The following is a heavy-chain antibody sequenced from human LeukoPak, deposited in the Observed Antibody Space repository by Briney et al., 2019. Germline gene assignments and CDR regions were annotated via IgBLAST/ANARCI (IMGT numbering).Heavy chain of an antibody. CDR2: IYYSGST. CDR1: GGSFSGYY. Sequence: TSSETLSLTCAVYGGSFSGYYWSWVRQPPGKGLEWIGYIYYSGSTNYNPSLKSRVTISVDTSKNQFSLKLSSVTAADTAVYYCARDAFLVGATTGGFDYWGQGTLVTVSS. D-gene: IGHD1-26*01. J-gene: IGHJ4*02. V-gene: IGHV4-59*01. CDR3: ARDAFLVGATTGGFDY.